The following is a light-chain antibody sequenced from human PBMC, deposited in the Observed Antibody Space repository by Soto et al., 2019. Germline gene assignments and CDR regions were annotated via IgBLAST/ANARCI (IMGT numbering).Light chain of an antibody. Sequence: QSVLTQPASVSGSPRQSITITCTGNSSDVGGYNYVSWYQQHPGKAPKLMIYDVSNRPSGVSNRFSGSKSGNTASLTISGLQAENEDDYYCSSYTTSSTLCVFGTGTKVTVL. V-gene: IGLV2-14*01. CDR2: DVS. CDR3: SSYTTSSTLCV. CDR1: SSDVGGYNY. J-gene: IGLJ1*01.